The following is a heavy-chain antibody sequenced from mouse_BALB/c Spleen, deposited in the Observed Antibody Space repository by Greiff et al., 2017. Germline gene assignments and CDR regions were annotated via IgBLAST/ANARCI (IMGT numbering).Heavy chain of an antibody. J-gene: IGHJ3*01. D-gene: IGHD1-1*01. Sequence: EVQLQQSGAELVKPGASVKLSCTASGFNIKDTYMHWVKQRPEQGLEWIGRIDPSNSETRLNQKFKDKATLNVDKSSNTAYMQLSSLTSEDSAVYYCARDYYGSSPFAYWGQGTLVTVSA. CDR3: ARDYYGSSPFAY. V-gene: IGHV14-3*02. CDR1: GFNIKDTY. CDR2: IDPSNSET.